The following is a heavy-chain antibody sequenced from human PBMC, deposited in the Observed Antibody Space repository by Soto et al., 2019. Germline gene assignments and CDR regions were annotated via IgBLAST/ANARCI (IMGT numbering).Heavy chain of an antibody. CDR2: MNPNSGNT. J-gene: IGHJ3*02. Sequence: ASVKVSGEASGYAFTRYYINWVRQATGQGLEWMGWMNPNSGNTGYAQKFQGRVTMTRNTSISTAYMELSSLRSEDTAVYYCASGFYDSSGYYSDAFDIWGQGTMVTVSS. D-gene: IGHD3-22*01. CDR3: ASGFYDSSGYYSDAFDI. V-gene: IGHV1-8*01. CDR1: GYAFTRYY.